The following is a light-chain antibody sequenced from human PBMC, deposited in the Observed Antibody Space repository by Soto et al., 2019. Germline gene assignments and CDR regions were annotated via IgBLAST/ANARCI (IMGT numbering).Light chain of an antibody. CDR2: EVS. Sequence: QSVLTQPASVSGSPGQSITISCTGTSSDVGGYNYVSWYQHHPGKAPQLMIYEVSNRPSGVSNRFSGSKSGNTASLTISGLQAEDEADYYCSSYTSSGTLVFGTGTKVTVL. V-gene: IGLV2-14*01. CDR1: SSDVGGYNY. CDR3: SSYTSSGTLV. J-gene: IGLJ1*01.